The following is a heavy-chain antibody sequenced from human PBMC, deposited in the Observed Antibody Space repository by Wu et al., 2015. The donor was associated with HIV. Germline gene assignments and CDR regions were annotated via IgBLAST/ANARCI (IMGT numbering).Heavy chain of an antibody. CDR1: GGTFNNYA. V-gene: IGHV1-69*12. J-gene: IGHJ5*02. D-gene: IGHD3-16*01. Sequence: QVHLVQSEAEVKKPGSSVKVSCKTSGGTFNNYAISWVRQAPGQGLEWMGGIIPMFGTANYAQKLQGRVTITADESTSTAYMELSNLRSDDTAVYYCGRDLRQKEVWFDPWGQGTLVTVSS. CDR3: GRDLRQKEVWFDP. CDR2: IIPMFGTA.